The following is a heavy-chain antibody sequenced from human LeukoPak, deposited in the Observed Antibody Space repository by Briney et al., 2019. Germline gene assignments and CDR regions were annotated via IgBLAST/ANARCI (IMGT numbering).Heavy chain of an antibody. Sequence: KPSETLSLTCAVYGGSFSGYYWTWIRQPPGKGLEWIGEIHYSGSATYNPSLKSRVTISVDTSKNQFSLKMNSVTAADTAVYYCAKQIAAAGSNWFDPWGQGTLVTVSS. CDR3: AKQIAAAGSNWFDP. CDR1: GGSFSGYY. V-gene: IGHV4-34*01. D-gene: IGHD6-13*01. CDR2: IHYSGSA. J-gene: IGHJ5*02.